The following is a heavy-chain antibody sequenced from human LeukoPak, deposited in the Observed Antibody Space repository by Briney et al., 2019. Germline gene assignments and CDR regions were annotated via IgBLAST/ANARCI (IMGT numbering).Heavy chain of an antibody. CDR3: ASAPTYYSTPSGYPS. D-gene: IGHD3-22*01. V-gene: IGHV4-31*03. CDR1: GGSIISGDYF. J-gene: IGHJ5*02. CDR2: IYYSGST. Sequence: SQTLSLTCTVSGGSIISGDYFWSWIRQHPGKGLEWIGYIYYSGSTYYNPSLKSRVTISVDTSKNQFSLNLSSVTAADTALYYCASAPTYYSTPSGYPSWGQGTLVTVSS.